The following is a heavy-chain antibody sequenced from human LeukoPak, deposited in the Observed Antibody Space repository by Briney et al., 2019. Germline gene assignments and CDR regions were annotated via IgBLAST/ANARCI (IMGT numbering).Heavy chain of an antibody. V-gene: IGHV4-34*01. Sequence: SETLSLNCAVYGGSFSGYYWSWIRQPPGKGLEWIGEINHSGSTNYNPSLKSRVTMSVDTSKNQFSLKLSSVTAADTAVYYCARVLGWFDPWGQGTLVTVSS. D-gene: IGHD7-27*01. CDR2: INHSGST. CDR3: ARVLGWFDP. CDR1: GGSFSGYY. J-gene: IGHJ5*02.